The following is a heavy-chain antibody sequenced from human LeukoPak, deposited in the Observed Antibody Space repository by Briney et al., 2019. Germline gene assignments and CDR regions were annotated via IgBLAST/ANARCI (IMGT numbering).Heavy chain of an antibody. V-gene: IGHV1-2*02. CDR1: GYSFTGYY. J-gene: IGHJ4*02. D-gene: IGHD3-16*01. CDR3: ARLVHSGVGEDDY. Sequence: ASVKVSCKASGYSFTGYYIHWVRQAPGQGLEWLGWINPYSGDTNYAQNFQGRVTVTRDTSISTAYMELSRLRSDDTAVYYCARLVHSGVGEDDYWGQGTLVIVSS. CDR2: INPYSGDT.